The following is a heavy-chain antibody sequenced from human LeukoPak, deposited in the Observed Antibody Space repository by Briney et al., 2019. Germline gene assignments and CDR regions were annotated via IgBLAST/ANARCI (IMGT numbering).Heavy chain of an antibody. D-gene: IGHD6-6*01. CDR2: IYYSGST. CDR1: GGSISSYY. V-gene: IGHV4-59*01. CDR3: ARESIAARTDAFDI. J-gene: IGHJ3*02. Sequence: EPSETLSPTCTVSGGSISSYYWSWMRQPPGKGLEGIGYIYYSGSTNYNPSLKSRVTISVDTSKDQFSLKLSSVTAADTAVYYCARESIAARTDAFDIWGQGTMVTVSS.